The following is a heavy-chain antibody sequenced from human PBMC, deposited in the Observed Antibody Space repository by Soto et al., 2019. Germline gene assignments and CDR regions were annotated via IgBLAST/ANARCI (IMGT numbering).Heavy chain of an antibody. J-gene: IGHJ4*02. CDR2: ISSNGGST. V-gene: IGHV3-64*01. CDR3: ERGPGYYFDY. CDR1: GFTFSSYA. Sequence: EVQLVESGGGLVQPGGSLRLSCAASGFTFSSYAMHWVRQAPGKGLEYVSAISSNGGSTYYANSVKGRFTITRDNSKNTLYLQMGSLRAEDMAVYYGERGPGYYFDYWGQGTLVTVSS.